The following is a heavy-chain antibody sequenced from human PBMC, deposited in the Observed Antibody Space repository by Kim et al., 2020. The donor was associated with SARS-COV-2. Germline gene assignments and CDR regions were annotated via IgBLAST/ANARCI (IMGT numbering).Heavy chain of an antibody. CDR2: IYPGDSDT. Sequence: GESLKISCKGSGYSFTSYWIGWVRQMPGKGLEWMGIIYPGDSDTRYSPSFQGQVTISADKSISTAYLQWSSLKASDTAMYSCARHPRRYYDILTGQLWIDCWGQGTLVTVSS. CDR3: ARHPRRYYDILTGQLWIDC. CDR1: GYSFTSYW. J-gene: IGHJ5*01. V-gene: IGHV5-51*01. D-gene: IGHD3-9*01.